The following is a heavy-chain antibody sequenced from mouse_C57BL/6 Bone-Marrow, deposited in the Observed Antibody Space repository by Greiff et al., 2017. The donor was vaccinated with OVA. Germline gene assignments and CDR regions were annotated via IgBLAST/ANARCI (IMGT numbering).Heavy chain of an antibody. Sequence: SDAELVKPGASVKISCKVSGYTFTDHTIHWMKQRPEQGLEWIGYIYPRDGSTKYNEKFKGKATLTADKSSSTAYMQLNSLTSEDSAVYFCARRSPYYGSSSWFAYWGQGTLVTVSA. CDR3: ARRSPYYGSSSWFAY. D-gene: IGHD1-1*01. V-gene: IGHV1-78*01. CDR2: IYPRDGST. CDR1: GYTFTDHT. J-gene: IGHJ3*01.